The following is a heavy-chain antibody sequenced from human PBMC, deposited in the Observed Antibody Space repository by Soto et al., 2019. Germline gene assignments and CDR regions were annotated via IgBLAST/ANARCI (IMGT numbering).Heavy chain of an antibody. D-gene: IGHD3-3*01. J-gene: IGHJ6*03. V-gene: IGHV1-2*04. CDR3: ARDQGITIFGVVTNYYMDV. CDR2: INPNSGGT. Sequence: ASVKVSCKASGYTFTGYYMHWVRQAPGQGLEWMGWINPNSGGTNYAQKFQGWVTMTRDTPISTAYMELSRLRSDDTAVYYCARDQGITIFGVVTNYYMDVWGKGTTVTVSS. CDR1: GYTFTGYY.